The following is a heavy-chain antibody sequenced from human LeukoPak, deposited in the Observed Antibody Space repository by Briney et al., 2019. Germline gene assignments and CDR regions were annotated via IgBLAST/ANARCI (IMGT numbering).Heavy chain of an antibody. J-gene: IGHJ4*02. V-gene: IGHV3-23*01. CDR1: GFTFSTNA. CDR3: AKLRNTSPLYYFDY. CDR2: ISGRTGST. D-gene: IGHD2/OR15-2a*01. Sequence: GGSLRLSCAASGFTFSTNAMSWVRQAPGKGLEWVSAISGRTGSTYYADSVKGRFIISRDTSKNTLYLQMNSLRAEDTAVYYCAKLRNTSPLYYFDYWGQGTLVTVSS.